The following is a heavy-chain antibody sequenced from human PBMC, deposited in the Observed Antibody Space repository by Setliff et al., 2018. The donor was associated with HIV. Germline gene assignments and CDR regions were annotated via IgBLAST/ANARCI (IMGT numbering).Heavy chain of an antibody. CDR3: AGSRWDYFGVVFHY. Sequence: SETLSLTCTVSGGSISSGSYYWSWIRQPAGKGLEWIGHVYTSGNTNYNPSLRSRVTISLDTSKNQFSLRLSSVTAADTAVYYCAGSRWDYFGVVFHYWGQGTLVTVSS. CDR1: GGSISSGSYY. D-gene: IGHD3-3*01. J-gene: IGHJ4*02. V-gene: IGHV4-61*09. CDR2: VYTSGNT.